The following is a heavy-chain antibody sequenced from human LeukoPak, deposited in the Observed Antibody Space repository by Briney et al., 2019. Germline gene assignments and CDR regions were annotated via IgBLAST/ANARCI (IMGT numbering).Heavy chain of an antibody. CDR1: GGSISGHY. V-gene: IGHV4-59*11. CDR2: IYYTGNT. Sequence: SETLSLTCTVSGGSISGHYWNWIRQPPGREPEWIGYIYYTGNTNFNPSLKSRVTMSVDTSKNQFSLKLSSVTAADTAVYYCARGYYYETSSGFYWEDLFDSWGQGTLVTVSS. D-gene: IGHD3-22*01. J-gene: IGHJ4*02. CDR3: ARGYYYETSSGFYWEDLFDS.